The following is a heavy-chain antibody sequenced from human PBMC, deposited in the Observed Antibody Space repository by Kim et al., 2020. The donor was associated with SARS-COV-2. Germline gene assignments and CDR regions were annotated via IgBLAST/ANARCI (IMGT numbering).Heavy chain of an antibody. CDR3: ARDLVEGSSWQGFEY. V-gene: IGHV4-4*07. CDR2: VYSSGIT. J-gene: IGHJ4*02. CDR1: GGSINGYY. D-gene: IGHD6-13*01. Sequence: SETLSLTCNVSGGSINGYYWSWIRQPAGKGLEWIGRVYSSGITNYNPSLKSRVTMSGDTSKNQISLRLSSVTAADTAVYYCARDLVEGSSWQGFEYWGQGTLVTVSS.